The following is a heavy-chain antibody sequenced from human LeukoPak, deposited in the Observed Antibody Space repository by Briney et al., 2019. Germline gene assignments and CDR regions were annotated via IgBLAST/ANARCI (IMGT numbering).Heavy chain of an antibody. D-gene: IGHD2-15*01. CDR2: ISSSSSYI. Sequence: GGSLRLSCAASGFTFSSYSMHWVRQAPGKGLEWVSSISSSSSYIYYADSVKGRFTISRDNAKNSLYLQMNSLRAEDTAVYYCAADCSGGSCYVFWFDPWGQGTLVTVSS. CDR3: AADCSGGSCYVFWFDP. V-gene: IGHV3-21*01. J-gene: IGHJ5*02. CDR1: GFTFSSYS.